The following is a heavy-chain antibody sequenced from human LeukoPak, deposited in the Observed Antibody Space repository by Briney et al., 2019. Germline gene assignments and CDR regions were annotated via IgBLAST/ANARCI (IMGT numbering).Heavy chain of an antibody. CDR1: GFTFSSYA. D-gene: IGHD2-21*01. V-gene: IGHV3-23*01. J-gene: IGHJ3*02. CDR2: ISGSGGST. CDR3: AKDYLLWDAFDI. Sequence: GGSLRLSCAASGFTFSSYAMSWVRQAPGKGLEWVSAISGSGGSTYYADSVKGRFTISRDNSKNTLDLQMNSLRAEDTAVYYCAKDYLLWDAFDIWGQGTMVTVSS.